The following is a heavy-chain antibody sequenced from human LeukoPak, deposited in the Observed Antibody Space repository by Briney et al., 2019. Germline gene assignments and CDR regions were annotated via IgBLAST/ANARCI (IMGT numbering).Heavy chain of an antibody. D-gene: IGHD2-2*01. Sequence: SETLSLTCAVYGGSFSGYNWNWIRQPPGKGLEWIGEINHSGSTNYNPSLKSRVTISVDTTKNQFSLKLSSVTAADTAVYYCARATSAPRDIVVVPAAMDYYYGMDVWGQGTTVTVSS. J-gene: IGHJ6*02. V-gene: IGHV4-34*01. CDR3: ARATSAPRDIVVVPAAMDYYYGMDV. CDR1: GGSFSGYN. CDR2: INHSGST.